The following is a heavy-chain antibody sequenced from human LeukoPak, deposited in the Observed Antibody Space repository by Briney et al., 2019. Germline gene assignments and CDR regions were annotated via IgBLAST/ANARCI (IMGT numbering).Heavy chain of an antibody. Sequence: SETLSLTCAVYGGSFSGYYWSWIRQPPGKGLEWIGEINHSGSTNYNPSLKSRVTISVDTSKSQFSLKLSSVTAADTAVYYCARGRPPIAVAGYYYYYYMDVWGKGTTVTVSS. CDR2: INHSGST. V-gene: IGHV4-34*01. J-gene: IGHJ6*03. D-gene: IGHD6-19*01. CDR1: GGSFSGYY. CDR3: ARGRPPIAVAGYYYYYYMDV.